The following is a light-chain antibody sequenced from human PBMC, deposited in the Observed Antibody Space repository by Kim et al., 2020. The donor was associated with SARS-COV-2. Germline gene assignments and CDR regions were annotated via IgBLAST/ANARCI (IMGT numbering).Light chain of an antibody. V-gene: IGKV1-12*01. Sequence: ASVGDRVTISCRASQDISTWLTWFQQKPGKAPKLLIYAASTLQSGVASRFSGSGSGTDFTLTISSLQPEDVATCYCQQANSFPVTFGQGTRLEIK. CDR2: AAS. CDR3: QQANSFPVT. CDR1: QDISTW. J-gene: IGKJ5*01.